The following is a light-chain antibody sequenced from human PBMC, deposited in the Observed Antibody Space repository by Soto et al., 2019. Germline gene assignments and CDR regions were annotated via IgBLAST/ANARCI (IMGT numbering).Light chain of an antibody. V-gene: IGKV4-1*01. CDR2: WSS. J-gene: IGKJ5*01. CDR1: QSVLHRSNGNNY. Sequence: DIVMTQSPDSLSVSLGERATIKCRSSQSVLHRSNGNNYIAWYQQKPGQPPKLLIYWSSTRDSGVPDRFIGSGSGTDFTLTVSSLQAEDVAVYYCQQRSNWPPTFGQGTRLEIK. CDR3: QQRSNWPPT.